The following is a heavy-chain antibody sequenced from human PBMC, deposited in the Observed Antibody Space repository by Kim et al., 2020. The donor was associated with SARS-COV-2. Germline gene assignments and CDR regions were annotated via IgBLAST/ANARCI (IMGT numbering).Heavy chain of an antibody. J-gene: IGHJ4*02. V-gene: IGHV3-23*01. CDR2: ISGSGGST. Sequence: GGSLRLSCAASGFTFSSYAMSWVRQAPGKGLEWVSAISGSGGSTYYADSVKGRFTISRDNSKNTLYLQMNSLRAEDTAVYYCANDPDSSGSGDPPLSNYWGQGTLVTVSS. D-gene: IGHD3-22*01. CDR3: ANDPDSSGSGDPPLSNY. CDR1: GFTFSSYA.